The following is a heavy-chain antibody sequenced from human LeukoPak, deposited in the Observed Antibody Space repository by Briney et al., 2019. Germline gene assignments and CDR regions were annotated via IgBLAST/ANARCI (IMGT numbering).Heavy chain of an antibody. Sequence: GGSLRLSCAASEFTFSSYAMSWVRQAPGKGLEWVSAISGSGGSTYYADSVKGRFTISRDNSKNTLYLQMNSLRAEDTAVYYCAREVDIVATSELDYWGQGTLVTVSS. V-gene: IGHV3-23*01. CDR3: AREVDIVATSELDY. D-gene: IGHD5-12*01. CDR1: EFTFSSYA. J-gene: IGHJ4*02. CDR2: ISGSGGST.